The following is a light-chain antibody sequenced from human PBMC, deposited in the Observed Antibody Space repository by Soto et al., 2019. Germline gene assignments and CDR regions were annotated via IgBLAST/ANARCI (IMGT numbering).Light chain of an antibody. CDR2: GAS. V-gene: IGKV3-20*01. CDR3: QQYGSSPLT. J-gene: IGKJ4*01. Sequence: EIVLTQSPGTLSLSPGGRATLSCRASQSVSSSYLAWYQQNPGQAPRLLIYGASSRATGIPDRFSGSGSGTDFTLTISRLEPEDFAVYYCQQYGSSPLTFGGGTKVDSK. CDR1: QSVSSSY.